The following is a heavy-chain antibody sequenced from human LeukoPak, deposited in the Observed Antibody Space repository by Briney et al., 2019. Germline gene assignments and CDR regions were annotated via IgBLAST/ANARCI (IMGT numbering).Heavy chain of an antibody. CDR3: ARAHYYDSSGYPDSLDY. Sequence: GGSLRLSCAASGFTFSSYAMHWVRQAPGKGLEWVAVISYDGSNKYYADSVKGRFTISRDNSKSTLYLQMNSLRAEDTAVYYCARAHYYDSSGYPDSLDYWGQGTLVTVSS. V-gene: IGHV3-30-3*01. CDR2: ISYDGSNK. CDR1: GFTFSSYA. D-gene: IGHD3-22*01. J-gene: IGHJ4*02.